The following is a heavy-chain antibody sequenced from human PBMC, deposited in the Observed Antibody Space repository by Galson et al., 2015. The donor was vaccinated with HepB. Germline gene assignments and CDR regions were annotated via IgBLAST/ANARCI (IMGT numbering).Heavy chain of an antibody. Sequence: SLRLSCAASGFSFSNYGMNWVRQAPGKGLDWVSAIGGLGWVSGTGGRGATYYADSVKGRLTISRDNSKNTLYLQMNSLRAEDTAVYYCPTYEQTKSFDYWGQGALVTVSA. J-gene: IGHJ4*02. CDR2: IGGLGWVSGTGGRGAT. CDR1: GFSFSNYG. CDR3: PTYEQTKSFDY. V-gene: IGHV3-23*01. D-gene: IGHD5-12*01.